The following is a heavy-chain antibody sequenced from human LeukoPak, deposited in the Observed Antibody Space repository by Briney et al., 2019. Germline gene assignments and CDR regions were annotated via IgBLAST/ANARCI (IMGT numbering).Heavy chain of an antibody. CDR1: GFTFDDYA. V-gene: IGHV3-9*01. D-gene: IGHD2-15*01. CDR3: AKDGRGSGGSWTYYYYGMDV. Sequence: QPGGSLRLSCTASGFTFDDYAMHWVRQAPGKGLEWVSGISWNSGSIGYADSVKGRFTISRDNAKNSLYLQMNSLRAEDTALYYCAKDGRGSGGSWTYYYYGMDVWGQGTTVTVSS. J-gene: IGHJ6*02. CDR2: ISWNSGSI.